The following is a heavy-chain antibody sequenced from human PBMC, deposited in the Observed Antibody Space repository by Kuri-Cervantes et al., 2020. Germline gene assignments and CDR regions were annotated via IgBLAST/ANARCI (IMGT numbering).Heavy chain of an antibody. CDR3: ARGDPGGAFDI. CDR2: LTPIFGTP. CDR1: GYTFTSYY. D-gene: IGHD3-16*01. J-gene: IGHJ3*02. Sequence: SVKVSCKASGYTFTSYYMHWVRQAPGQGLEWMGVLTPIFGTPKYAQRFQDRVTITADKSTSTAYMELSSLRSEDTAVYYCARGDPGGAFDIWGQGTMVTVSS. V-gene: IGHV1-69*06.